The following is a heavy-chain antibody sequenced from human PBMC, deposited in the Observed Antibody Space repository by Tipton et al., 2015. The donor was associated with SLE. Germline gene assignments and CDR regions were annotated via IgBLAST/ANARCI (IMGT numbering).Heavy chain of an antibody. Sequence: TLSLTCTVSGGSISSSSYYWGWIRQPPGKGLEWIGSIYYSGSTYYNPSLKSRVTISVDTSKNQFSLKLSSVTAADTAVYYCARGLGSPFDYWGQGTLVTVSS. D-gene: IGHD3-16*01. CDR3: ARGLGSPFDY. J-gene: IGHJ4*02. CDR1: GGSISSSSYY. V-gene: IGHV4-39*07. CDR2: IYYSGST.